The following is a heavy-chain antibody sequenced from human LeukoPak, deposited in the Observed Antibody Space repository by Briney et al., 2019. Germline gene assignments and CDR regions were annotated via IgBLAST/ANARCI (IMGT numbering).Heavy chain of an antibody. Sequence: SETLSLTCTVSGGSISSYYWSWIRQPPGKGLEWIGEINHSGSTNYNPSLKSRVTISVDTSKNQFSLKLSSVTAADTAVYYCARGQTPAGPANRPRYFDYWGQGTLVTVSS. CDR1: GGSISSYY. CDR2: INHSGST. CDR3: ARGQTPAGPANRPRYFDY. J-gene: IGHJ4*03. V-gene: IGHV4-34*01.